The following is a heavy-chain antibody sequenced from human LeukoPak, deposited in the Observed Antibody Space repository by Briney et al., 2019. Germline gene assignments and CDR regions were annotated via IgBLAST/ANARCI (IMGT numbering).Heavy chain of an antibody. V-gene: IGHV3-53*01. Sequence: GGSLRLSCAPSGLIVSGNYMTWVRQAPGKGLEWVSIIYRGGTTYYADSVKGRFTISRDNSKNTVYLQMNSLRAEDTAVYYCARVGGSGGYFDYWGQGTLVTVSS. CDR1: GLIVSGNY. CDR3: ARVGGSGGYFDY. D-gene: IGHD3-10*01. J-gene: IGHJ4*02. CDR2: IYRGGTT.